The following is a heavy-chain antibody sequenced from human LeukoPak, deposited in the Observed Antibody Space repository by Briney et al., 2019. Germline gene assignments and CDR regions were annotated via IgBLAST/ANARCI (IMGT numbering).Heavy chain of an antibody. CDR1: GFSLSSYG. J-gene: IGHJ3*02. V-gene: IGHV3-48*04. CDR2: FSSSTTII. D-gene: IGHD2-21*02. Sequence: GGSLRLSCAASGFSLSSYGMNWVRQAPGKGLEWVSYFSSSTTIIYYADSVEGRFTISRDNAKNTLYLQMNSLRAEDAAVYYCARSYCGGDCYPSAFDIWGQGTMVTVSS. CDR3: ARSYCGGDCYPSAFDI.